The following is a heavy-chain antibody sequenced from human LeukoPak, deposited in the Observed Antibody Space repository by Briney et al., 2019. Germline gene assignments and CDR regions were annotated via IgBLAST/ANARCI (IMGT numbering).Heavy chain of an antibody. CDR3: ARVSAGVIGMKDVFDI. CDR2: ISGSSSYI. D-gene: IGHD3-16*02. Sequence: GGSLRLSCAASGFTFSRYSMNWVRQAPGKGLEWVSSISGSSSYIYYADSVKGRFTISRHNAKNSLYLQMSSLRAEDTAVYYCARVSAGVIGMKDVFDIWGQGTMVTVSS. CDR1: GFTFSRYS. V-gene: IGHV3-21*01. J-gene: IGHJ3*02.